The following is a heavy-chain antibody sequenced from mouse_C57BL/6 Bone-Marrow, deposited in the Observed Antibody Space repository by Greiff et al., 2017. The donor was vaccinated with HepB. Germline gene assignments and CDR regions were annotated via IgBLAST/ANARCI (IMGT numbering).Heavy chain of an antibody. Sequence: QVQLQQPGAELVKPGASVKLSCKASVYTFTSYWMHWVKQRPGRGLEWIGRIDPNSGGTKYNEKFKSKATLTVDKPSSTAYMQLSSLTSEDSAVYYCARFLYDYDEGAWFAYWGQGTLVTVSA. D-gene: IGHD2-4*01. V-gene: IGHV1-72*01. CDR1: VYTFTSYW. CDR3: ARFLYDYDEGAWFAY. CDR2: IDPNSGGT. J-gene: IGHJ3*01.